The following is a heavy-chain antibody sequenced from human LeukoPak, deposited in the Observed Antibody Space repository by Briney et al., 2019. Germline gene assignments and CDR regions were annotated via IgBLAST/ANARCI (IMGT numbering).Heavy chain of an antibody. J-gene: IGHJ4*02. Sequence: PSETLSLTCTVSGGSISSSSYYWGWIRQPPGKGLEWIGSIYYSGSTYYNPSLKSRVTISVDTSKNQFSLKLSSVTAADTAVYYCAIQRIAAAGLFDYWGQGTLVTVSS. CDR2: IYYSGST. CDR3: AIQRIAAAGLFDY. D-gene: IGHD6-13*01. CDR1: GGSISSSSYY. V-gene: IGHV4-39*01.